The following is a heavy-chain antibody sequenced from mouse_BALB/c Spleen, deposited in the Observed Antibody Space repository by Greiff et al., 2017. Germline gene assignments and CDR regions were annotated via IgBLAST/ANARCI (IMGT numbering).Heavy chain of an antibody. J-gene: IGHJ4*01. D-gene: IGHD3-3*01. CDR3: ARRADKRTYYAMDY. CDR2: ISYSGST. V-gene: IGHV3-2*02. CDR1: GYSITSDYA. Sequence: EVQLQESGPGLVKPSQSLSLTCTVTGYSITSDYAWNWIRQFPGNKLEWMGYISYSGSTSYNPSLKSRISITRDTSKNQFFLQLNSVTTEDTATYYCARRADKRTYYAMDYWGQGTSVTVSS.